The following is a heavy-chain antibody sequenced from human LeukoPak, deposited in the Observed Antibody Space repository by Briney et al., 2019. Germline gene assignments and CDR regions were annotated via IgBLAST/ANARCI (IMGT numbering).Heavy chain of an antibody. CDR2: IHPSGSST. CDR3: ARMDMDIAMVTNYLDH. V-gene: IGHV1-46*01. J-gene: IGHJ4*02. Sequence: ASVKVSCKASGYTFTGYYMHWVRQAPGQGLEWMGVIHPSGSSTNYAQKFQGRVTMTKDTSTSTVYIELNSLRSEDTAVYYCARMDMDIAMVTNYLDHWGQGTLVTVSS. CDR1: GYTFTGYY. D-gene: IGHD5-18*01.